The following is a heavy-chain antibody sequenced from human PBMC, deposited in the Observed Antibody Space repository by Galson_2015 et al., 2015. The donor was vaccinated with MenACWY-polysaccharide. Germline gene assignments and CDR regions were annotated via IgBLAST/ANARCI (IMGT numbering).Heavy chain of an antibody. Sequence: SLRLSCAASGFTFSSYGMHWVRQAPGKGLKWAAFIRYDGRDKYYADSVKGRFTLSRDNSKNTLYLQMDSLRAEDTAVYYCAKDRTATASDGDYWGQGTLVTVSS. CDR1: GFTFSSYG. J-gene: IGHJ4*02. D-gene: IGHD6-13*01. V-gene: IGHV3-30*02. CDR3: AKDRTATASDGDY. CDR2: IRYDGRDK.